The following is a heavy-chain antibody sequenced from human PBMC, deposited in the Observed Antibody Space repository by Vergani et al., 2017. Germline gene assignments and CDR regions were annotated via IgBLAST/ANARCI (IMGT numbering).Heavy chain of an antibody. CDR2: VYTSGMT. CDR3: ARELSYYYGSGSDDYNPYYYEGMDV. CDR1: GGPISSYY. V-gene: IGHV4-4*07. Sequence: QVQLQESGPGLVKPSETLSLTCTVSGGPISSYYWSWIRQPAGKGLEWIGRVYTSGMTNYNPSLKSRVTILVDRSKSQLSLKLTSVTAGDTAVYFCARELSYYYGSGSDDYNPYYYEGMDVWGPGTTVTVSS. J-gene: IGHJ6*02. D-gene: IGHD3-10*01.